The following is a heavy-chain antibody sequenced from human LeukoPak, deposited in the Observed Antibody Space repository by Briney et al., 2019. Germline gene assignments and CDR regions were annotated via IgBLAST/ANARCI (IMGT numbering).Heavy chain of an antibody. V-gene: IGHV4-30-4*01. CDR2: IYYSGST. D-gene: IGHD1-1*01. J-gene: IGHJ6*02. CDR3: ARAVGSIGTTFYYYYYYGMDV. CDR1: GVSISSGDYY. Sequence: PSETLSLTCTVSGVSISSGDYYWSWIRQPPGKGLEWIGYIYYSGSTYYNPSLKSRVTISVDTSKNQFSLKLSSVTAADTTVYYCARAVGSIGTTFYYYYYYGMDVWGQGTTVTVSS.